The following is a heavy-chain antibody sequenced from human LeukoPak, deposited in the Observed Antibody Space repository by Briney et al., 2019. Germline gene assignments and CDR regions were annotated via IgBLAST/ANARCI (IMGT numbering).Heavy chain of an antibody. CDR1: GFTFSDYY. CDR3: ARDAVPYCSGGSCYPY. J-gene: IGHJ4*02. D-gene: IGHD2-15*01. Sequence: SGGSLRLSCAASGFTFSDYYMNWVRQAPGKGLEWVSSISSSSSYIYHADSVKGRFTISRDNAKNSLYLQMNSLRAEDTAVYYCARDAVPYCSGGSCYPYWGQGTLVTVSS. CDR2: ISSSSSYI. V-gene: IGHV3-21*01.